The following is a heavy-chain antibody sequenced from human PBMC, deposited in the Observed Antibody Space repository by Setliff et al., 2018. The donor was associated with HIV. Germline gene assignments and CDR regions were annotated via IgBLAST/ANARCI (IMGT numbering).Heavy chain of an antibody. D-gene: IGHD2-8*02. CDR3: ARLIHTGLLYFDY. CDR2: IYHSGST. J-gene: IGHJ4*02. Sequence: SETLSLTCAVSSYSISSGYYWGWIRQPPGKGLEWIGNIYHSGSTYYNPSLKSRVTISVDTSRDQFSLNLRSVTAADTALYFCARLIHTGLLYFDYWGLGMLVTVSS. CDR1: SYSISSGYY. V-gene: IGHV4-38-2*01.